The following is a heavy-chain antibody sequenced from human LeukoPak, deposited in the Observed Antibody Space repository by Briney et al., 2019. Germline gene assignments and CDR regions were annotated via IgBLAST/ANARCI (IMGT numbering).Heavy chain of an antibody. J-gene: IGHJ4*02. CDR3: ARQAGGSYLLPFDY. CDR2: IYYSGST. D-gene: IGHD1-26*01. V-gene: IGHV4-39*01. CDR1: GGSISSSSYY. Sequence: SETLSLTCTVSGGSISSSSYYWGWIRQPPGKGLEWIGSIYYSGSTYHNPSLKSRVTISVDTSKNQFSLKLSSVTAADTAVYYCARQAGGSYLLPFDYWGQGTLVTVSS.